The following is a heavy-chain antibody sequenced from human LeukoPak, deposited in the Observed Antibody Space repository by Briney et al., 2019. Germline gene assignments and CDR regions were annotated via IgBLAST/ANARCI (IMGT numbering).Heavy chain of an antibody. CDR3: ARGTRGWLTYYDFWSGYYIPYYFDY. J-gene: IGHJ4*02. CDR1: GYTLTELS. D-gene: IGHD3-3*01. CDR2: MNPNSGNT. Sequence: ASVKVSCKVSGYTLTELSMHWVRQAPGKGLEWMGWMNPNSGNTGYAQKFQGRVTITRNTSISTAYMELSSLRSEDTAVYYCARGTRGWLTYYDFWSGYYIPYYFDYWGQGTLVTVSS. V-gene: IGHV1-8*03.